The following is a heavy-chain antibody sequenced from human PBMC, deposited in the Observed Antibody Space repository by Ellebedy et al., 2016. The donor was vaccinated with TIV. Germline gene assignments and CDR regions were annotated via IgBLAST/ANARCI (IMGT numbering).Heavy chain of an antibody. J-gene: IGHJ4*02. D-gene: IGHD5-12*01. CDR1: GFTFSSYS. Sequence: GESLKISCAASGFTFSSYSMNWVRQAPGQGLEWVSYISSSSSTIYYADSVKGRFTISRDNAKNSLYLQMNSLRAEDTALYYCAKDNDGSGYAQFDYWGQGTLVTVSS. V-gene: IGHV3-48*01. CDR3: AKDNDGSGYAQFDY. CDR2: ISSSSSTI.